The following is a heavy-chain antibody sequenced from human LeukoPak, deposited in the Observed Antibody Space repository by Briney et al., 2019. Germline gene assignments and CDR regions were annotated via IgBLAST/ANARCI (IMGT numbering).Heavy chain of an antibody. V-gene: IGHV3-48*01. CDR1: GFTFSDYS. CDR3: ARDSGALSSGWPRYYYYMDV. Sequence: GGSLRLSCAASGFTFSDYSMNWVRQAPGKGLEWLSYMRGRFTVSRDNAKDSLYLQLNSLRAEDTAVYYCARDSGALSSGWPRYYYYMDVWGKGTTVTVSS. D-gene: IGHD6-19*01. J-gene: IGHJ6*03.